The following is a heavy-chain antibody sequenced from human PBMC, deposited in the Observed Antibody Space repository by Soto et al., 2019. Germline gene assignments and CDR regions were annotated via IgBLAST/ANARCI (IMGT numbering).Heavy chain of an antibody. CDR3: ARVEKYSSSPGDYYFDY. CDR2: ISSSSSYT. CDR1: GFTFSDYY. Sequence: PGGSLRLSCAASGFTFSDYYMSWIRQAPGKGLEWVSYISSSSSYTNYADSVKGRFTISRDNAKNSLYLQMNSLRAEDTAVYYCARVEKYSSSPGDYYFDYWGQGTLVTVSS. V-gene: IGHV3-11*06. D-gene: IGHD6-6*01. J-gene: IGHJ4*02.